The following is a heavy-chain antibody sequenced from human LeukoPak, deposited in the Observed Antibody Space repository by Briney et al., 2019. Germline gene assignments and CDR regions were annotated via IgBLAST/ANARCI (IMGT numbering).Heavy chain of an antibody. V-gene: IGHV4-30-4*08. CDR3: TREVGEMATINTYYFDY. CDR2: IYYSGST. Sequence: SETLSLTCTVSGGSISSGDYYWRWIRQPPGKGLEWIGYIYYSGSTYYNPSLKSRVTISVDTSKNQFSLKLSSVTAADTAVYYCTREVGEMATINTYYFDYWGQGTLVTVSS. D-gene: IGHD5-24*01. CDR1: GGSISSGDYY. J-gene: IGHJ4*02.